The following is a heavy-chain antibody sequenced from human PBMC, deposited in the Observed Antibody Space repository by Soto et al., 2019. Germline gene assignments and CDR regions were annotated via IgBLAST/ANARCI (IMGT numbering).Heavy chain of an antibody. CDR1: GFTFSSYG. J-gene: IGHJ4*02. D-gene: IGHD4-17*01. CDR3: ARDDYGGPLSLDY. V-gene: IGHV3-30*03. Sequence: QVQLVESGGDVVQPGRSLRLSCAASGFTFSSYGMHWVRQAPGKGLEWVAVISYDGSNKYYADSVKGRFTISRDNSKNTLYLQMNSLRAEDTAVYYCARDDYGGPLSLDYWGQGTLVTGSS. CDR2: ISYDGSNK.